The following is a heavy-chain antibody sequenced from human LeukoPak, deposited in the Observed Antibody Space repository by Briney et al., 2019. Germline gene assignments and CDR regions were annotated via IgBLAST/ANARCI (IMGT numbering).Heavy chain of an antibody. CDR2: ISWNSGSI. D-gene: IGHD5-18*01. J-gene: IGHJ3*02. CDR3: AKDIQPDDDAFDI. Sequence: SLRLSSAAPGFTLDDFAMLWGRQAPGKGLEWVSGISWNSGSIGYADSVKGRFTISRDNAKNSLYLQMNSLRAEDTALYYCAKDIQPDDDAFDIWGQGTMVTVSS. V-gene: IGHV3-9*01. CDR1: GFTLDDFA.